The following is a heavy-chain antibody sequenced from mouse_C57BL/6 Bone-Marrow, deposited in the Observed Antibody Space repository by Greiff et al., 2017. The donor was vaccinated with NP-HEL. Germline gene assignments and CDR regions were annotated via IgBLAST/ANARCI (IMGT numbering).Heavy chain of an antibody. Sequence: EVQLQQSGPELVKPGASVKIPCKASGYTFTDYNMDWVEQSHGKSLEWIGDINPNNGGTIYNQKFKGKATLTVDKSSSTAYMELRSLTSEDTAVYYCARRKTARFAYWGQGTLVTVSA. CDR1: GYTFTDYN. J-gene: IGHJ3*01. CDR3: ARRKTARFAY. V-gene: IGHV1-18*01. CDR2: INPNNGGT. D-gene: IGHD3-2*01.